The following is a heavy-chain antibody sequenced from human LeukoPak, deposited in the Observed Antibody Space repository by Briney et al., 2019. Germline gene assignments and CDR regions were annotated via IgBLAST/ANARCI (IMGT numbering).Heavy chain of an antibody. CDR3: ARVGSGYDYLFDY. V-gene: IGHV1-69*06. D-gene: IGHD5-12*01. CDR2: IIPIFGTA. J-gene: IGHJ4*02. Sequence: ASVKVSCKAPGGTFSSYAISWVRQAPGQGLEWMGGIIPIFGTANYAQKFQGRVTITADKSTSTAYMELSSLRSEDTAVYYCARVGSGYDYLFDYWGQGTLVTVSS. CDR1: GGTFSSYA.